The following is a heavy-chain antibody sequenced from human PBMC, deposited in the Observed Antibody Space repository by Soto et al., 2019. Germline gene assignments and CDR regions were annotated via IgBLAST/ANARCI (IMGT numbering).Heavy chain of an antibody. CDR2: ISYDGSNK. CDR3: ARDRSIAARRFYYYGMDV. V-gene: IGHV3-30-3*01. Sequence: GGSLRLSCAASGFTFSSYAMHWVRQAPGKGLEWVAVISYDGSNKYYADSVKGRFTISRDNSKNTLYLQMNSLRAEDTAVYYCARDRSIAARRFYYYGMDVWGQGTTVTVSS. D-gene: IGHD6-6*01. CDR1: GFTFSSYA. J-gene: IGHJ6*02.